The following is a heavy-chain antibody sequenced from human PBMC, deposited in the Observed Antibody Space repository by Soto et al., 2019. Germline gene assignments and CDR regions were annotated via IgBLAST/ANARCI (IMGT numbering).Heavy chain of an antibody. Sequence: ASVKGSCKASGYSFTDYHIHWVRQAPGQGLEWLGRINPKSGGTSTAQKFQGWVTMTTDTSISTASMELTRLTSDDTAIYYCARGDSTDCSNGVCSFFYNHDMDVWGQGTMVTVSS. D-gene: IGHD2-8*01. CDR2: INPKSGGT. J-gene: IGHJ6*02. CDR3: ARGDSTDCSNGVCSFFYNHDMDV. V-gene: IGHV1-2*04. CDR1: GYSFTDYH.